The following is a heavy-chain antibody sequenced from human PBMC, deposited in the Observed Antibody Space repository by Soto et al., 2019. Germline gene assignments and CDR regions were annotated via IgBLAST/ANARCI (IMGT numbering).Heavy chain of an antibody. CDR2: ISGSGGST. J-gene: IGHJ4*02. CDR1: GFTFSSYA. Sequence: EVQLLESGGGLVQPGGSLRLSCAASGFTFSSYAMSWVRQAPGKGLEWVSAISGSGGSTYYTDSVKGRFTISRDNSKNTLYLQMNSLRAEDTAVYYCAKSGDYGDYLDPFDYWGQGTLVTVSS. V-gene: IGHV3-23*01. CDR3: AKSGDYGDYLDPFDY. D-gene: IGHD4-17*01.